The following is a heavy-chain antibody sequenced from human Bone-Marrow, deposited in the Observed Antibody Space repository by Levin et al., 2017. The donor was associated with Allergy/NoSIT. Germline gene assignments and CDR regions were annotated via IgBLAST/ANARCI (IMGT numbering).Heavy chain of an antibody. D-gene: IGHD4-11*01. J-gene: IGHJ2*01. V-gene: IGHV5-51*01. Sequence: PGGSLRLSCQASGYTFTSYWVGWVRQTPGKGLEWMGNIYPGDSDTRYSPSFEGQVTISADKSISTAYLQWSSLRASDTAIYYCARRADLGAVIRNWHFDVWGRGTLVRVSS. CDR3: ARRADLGAVIRNWHFDV. CDR1: GYTFTSYW. CDR2: IYPGDSDT.